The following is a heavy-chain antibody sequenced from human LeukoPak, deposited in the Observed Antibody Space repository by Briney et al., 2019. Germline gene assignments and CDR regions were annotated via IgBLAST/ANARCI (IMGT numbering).Heavy chain of an antibody. D-gene: IGHD4-17*01. J-gene: IGHJ6*02. V-gene: IGHV1-46*01. CDR3: ARDNGHAYYYYGMDV. CDR2: INPSGGST. CDR1: GYTFTSYY. Sequence: ASVKVSCKASGYTFTSYYMHWVRQAPGQGLEWMGIINPSGGSTSYAQKFQGRVTMTRDTSTSTVYMELSSLRSEDTAVYYCARDNGHAYYYYGMDVWGQGTTVTVSS.